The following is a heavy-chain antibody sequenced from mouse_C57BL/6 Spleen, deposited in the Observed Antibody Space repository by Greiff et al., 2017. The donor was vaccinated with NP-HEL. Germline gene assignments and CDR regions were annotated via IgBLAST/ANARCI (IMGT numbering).Heavy chain of an antibody. CDR3: ARDSNLVYYYAMDY. J-gene: IGHJ4*01. V-gene: IGHV8-12*01. D-gene: IGHD2-5*01. CDR2: IYWDDDK. CDR1: GFSLSTSGMG. Sequence: VKLMESGPGILQSSQTLSLTCSFSGFSLSTSGMGVSWIRQPSGKGLEWLAHIYWDDDKRYNPSLKSRLTISKDTSRNQVFLKITSVDTADTATYYCARDSNLVYYYAMDYWGQGTSVTVSS.